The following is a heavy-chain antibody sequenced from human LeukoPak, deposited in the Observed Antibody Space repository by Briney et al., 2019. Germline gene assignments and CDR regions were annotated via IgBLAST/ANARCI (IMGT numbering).Heavy chain of an antibody. Sequence: ASVKVSCKASGYSFPTYYVHWLRQAPGQGLEWMGMINPSGGRTTYAVKFQGRLTLTRDTSTTTVYMELSSLRSEDTAIYYSAREVDGSGSWFDPWGQGTLVTVSS. CDR3: AREVDGSGSWFDP. J-gene: IGHJ5*02. V-gene: IGHV1-46*01. D-gene: IGHD3-10*01. CDR1: GYSFPTYY. CDR2: INPSGGRT.